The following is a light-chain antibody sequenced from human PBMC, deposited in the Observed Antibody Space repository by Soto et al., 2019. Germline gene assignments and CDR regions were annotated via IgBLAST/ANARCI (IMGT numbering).Light chain of an antibody. Sequence: QSVLTQPPSASGSPGQSVTLPCTGTSRDVGFYKYVSWYRQHPGKAPQLMIYEVNRRPSGIPDRFSGSKSGNTASLTVSGLQAEDEADYYCSSYADNNIFVFGTGTKGTVL. CDR2: EVN. V-gene: IGLV2-8*01. CDR1: SRDVGFYKY. J-gene: IGLJ1*01. CDR3: SSYADNNIFV.